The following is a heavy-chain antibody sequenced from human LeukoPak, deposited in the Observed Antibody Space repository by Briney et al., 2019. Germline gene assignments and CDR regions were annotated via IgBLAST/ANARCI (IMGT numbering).Heavy chain of an antibody. V-gene: IGHV1-58*01. CDR2: IVVGSGNT. D-gene: IGHD4-17*01. CDR3: AAGSDYGDYGMDV. CDR1: GFTFISSA. Sequence: SVKVSCKASGFTFISSAVQWVRQARGQRLEWIGWIVVGSGNTNYAQKFQERVTITRDMSTSTAYMELSSLRSEDTAVYYCAAGSDYGDYGMDVWGQGTTVTVSS. J-gene: IGHJ6*02.